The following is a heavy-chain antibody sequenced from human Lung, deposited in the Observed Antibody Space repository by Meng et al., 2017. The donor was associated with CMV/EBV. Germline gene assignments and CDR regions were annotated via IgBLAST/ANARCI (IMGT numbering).Heavy chain of an antibody. CDR2: FVNYVDT. CDR3: ASGTPGRSYCDY. V-gene: IGHV1-18*01. D-gene: IGHD2-15*01. CDR1: GYPFGSYG. J-gene: IGHJ4*02. Sequence: QAGPELKKPGASVRVSCKASGYPFGSYGICWVRQAPGQGLEWMGWFVNYVDTYPAPKFQGRVTMTTDTHTNTAFMELRSLTSDDTAVYYCASGTPGRSYCDYWGQGTLVTVSS.